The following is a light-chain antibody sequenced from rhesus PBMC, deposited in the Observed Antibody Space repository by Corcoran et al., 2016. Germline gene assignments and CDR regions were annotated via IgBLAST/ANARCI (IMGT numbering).Light chain of an antibody. CDR3: QHYYSPPVT. J-gene: IGKJ4*01. Sequence: DIMMTQSPDSLAVSLGESVTINCKFSQSLLYTSNNKNYLAWYQQKPGQASKVLIYWASIRESGVPNRFRCSWAGTDFTLTISGLQAEDVAVYYCQHYYSPPVTFGGGTKVEIK. CDR2: WAS. V-gene: IGKV4-1*01. CDR1: QSLLYTSNNKNY.